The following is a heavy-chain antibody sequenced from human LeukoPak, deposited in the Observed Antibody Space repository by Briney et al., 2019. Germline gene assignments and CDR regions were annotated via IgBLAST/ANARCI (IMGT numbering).Heavy chain of an antibody. Sequence: GGSLRLSCAASGFTFSTYAMHWVRQVPGKGLEWVTVISYDGSNKYYADSVKGRFTISRDNSKNTLYLQMNSLRGEDTGVYYCARDLESEPGQGPDYWGQGTLVTVSS. CDR1: GFTFSTYA. CDR3: ARDLESEPGQGPDY. V-gene: IGHV3-30-3*01. D-gene: IGHD1-14*01. CDR2: ISYDGSNK. J-gene: IGHJ4*02.